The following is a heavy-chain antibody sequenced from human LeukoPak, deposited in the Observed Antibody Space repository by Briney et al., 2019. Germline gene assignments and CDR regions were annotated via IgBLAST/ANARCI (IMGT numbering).Heavy chain of an antibody. D-gene: IGHD6-19*01. CDR1: GFTFSSYA. CDR2: ISGSGGST. CDR3: ARDFAYSSGWYYFDY. V-gene: IGHV3-23*01. J-gene: IGHJ4*02. Sequence: GGSLRLSCAASGFTFSSYAMSWVRQAPGKGLEWVSAISGSGGSTYYADSVKGRFTISRDNSKNTLYLQMNSLRAEDTAVYYCARDFAYSSGWYYFDYWGQGTLVTVSS.